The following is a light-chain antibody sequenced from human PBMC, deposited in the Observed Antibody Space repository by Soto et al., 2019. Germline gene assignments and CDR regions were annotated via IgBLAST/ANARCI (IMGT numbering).Light chain of an antibody. CDR1: QSLSSS. Sequence: KLLTQSPGTLSSSPGERATLFCRASQSLSSSLAWYQQKSGQAPRLIIYGTSRRATGVPVRFSGSGSGTDFTLTISSLQSEDFGVYFCQQYDNWPWTFGQGTKVEMK. V-gene: IGKV3-15*01. CDR3: QQYDNWPWT. CDR2: GTS. J-gene: IGKJ1*01.